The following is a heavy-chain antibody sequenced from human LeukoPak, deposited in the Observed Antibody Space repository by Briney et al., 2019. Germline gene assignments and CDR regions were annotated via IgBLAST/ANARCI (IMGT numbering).Heavy chain of an antibody. J-gene: IGHJ4*02. V-gene: IGHV1-2*02. Sequence: AXVKISCKAXGYTFTSYYMHWVRQAPGQGVEWMGWINSNSGGTKYAQQFQGRVTMTRDTSFSTVYMELSRLVSDDTAVYYCARDVPQSGYDADYWGQGTLVTVSS. D-gene: IGHD3-3*01. CDR2: INSNSGGT. CDR3: ARDVPQSGYDADY. CDR1: GYTFTSYY.